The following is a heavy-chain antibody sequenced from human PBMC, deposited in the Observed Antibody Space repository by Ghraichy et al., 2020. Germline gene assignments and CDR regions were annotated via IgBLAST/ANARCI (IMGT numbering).Heavy chain of an antibody. CDR1: GFTFSSYA. V-gene: IGHV3-23*01. Sequence: GGSLRLSCAASGFTFSSYAMNWVRQAPGKGLEWVSTISGSGGSTYYAGSVKGRFTISRDNSKNTLFLQMNSLRAEDTAVYYCARTGYSSSWSYGMDVWGQGTTVTVSS. J-gene: IGHJ6*02. CDR3: ARTGYSSSWSYGMDV. D-gene: IGHD6-13*01. CDR2: ISGSGGST.